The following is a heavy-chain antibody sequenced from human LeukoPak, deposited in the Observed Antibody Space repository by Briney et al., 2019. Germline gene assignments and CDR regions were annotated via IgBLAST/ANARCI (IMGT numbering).Heavy chain of an antibody. V-gene: IGHV3-30-3*01. CDR1: GFTFSSYA. CDR3: ARDSAAGFIRAFFDS. CDR2: ISYDGSNK. J-gene: IGHJ4*02. Sequence: GRSLRLSCAASGFTFSSYAMHWVRQAPGKGLEWVAVISYDGSNKYYADSVKGRFTISRDNSKNTLYLQMNSLRAEDTAVYYCARDSAAGFIRAFFDSWGQEPLAPVPS. D-gene: IGHD3-10*01.